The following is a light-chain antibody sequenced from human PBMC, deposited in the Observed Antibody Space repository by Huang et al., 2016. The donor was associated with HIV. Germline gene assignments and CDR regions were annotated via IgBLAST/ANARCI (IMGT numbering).Light chain of an antibody. V-gene: IGKV1-39*01. J-gene: IGKJ4*01. Sequence: DIQMTQPPSSLSASVGDRVTITCRASQSINSYLNWYQQKQGKAPKVRIYAASSLQSGVPSRFSGSGSGTDFTLTINSLQPEDFAIYYCQQSYNTPLTFGGGTRLEIK. CDR3: QQSYNTPLT. CDR2: AAS. CDR1: QSINSY.